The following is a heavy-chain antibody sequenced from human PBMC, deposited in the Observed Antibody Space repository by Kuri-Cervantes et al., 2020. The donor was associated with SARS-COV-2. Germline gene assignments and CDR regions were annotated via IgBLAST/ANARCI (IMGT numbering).Heavy chain of an antibody. V-gene: IGHV3-11*01. Sequence: GESLKISCTASGFIFSDYYMTRIRQAPGKGLEWVSNIGPSGTTKYYADSVKGRFTISRDNSKNTLYLQMNSLRAEDTAIYYCARKIAAMDGQNWFDPWGLGTQVTVSS. D-gene: IGHD2-2*01. J-gene: IGHJ5*02. CDR3: ARKIAAMDGQNWFDP. CDR1: GFIFSDYY. CDR2: IGPSGTTK.